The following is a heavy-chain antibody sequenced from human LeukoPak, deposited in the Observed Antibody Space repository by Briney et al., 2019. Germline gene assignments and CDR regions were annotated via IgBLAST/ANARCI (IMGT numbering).Heavy chain of an antibody. J-gene: IGHJ4*02. CDR3: ARDRDGPTGYSYGVDY. Sequence: SETLSLTCTVSGGSISSGGYYWSWIRQHPGKGLEWIGYIYYGGSTYYNPSLKSRVTISVDTSKNQFSLKLSSVTAADTAVYYCARDRDGPTGYSYGVDYWGQGTLVTVSS. V-gene: IGHV4-31*03. CDR2: IYYGGST. D-gene: IGHD5-18*01. CDR1: GGSISSGGYY.